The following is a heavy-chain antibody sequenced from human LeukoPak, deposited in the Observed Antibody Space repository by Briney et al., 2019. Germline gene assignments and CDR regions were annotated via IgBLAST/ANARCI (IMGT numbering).Heavy chain of an antibody. D-gene: IGHD1-26*01. Sequence: PSGTLSLTCTVSGGSISSSSYYWGWLRQPPGKGLGWVGNSYYSGSTSYNPSLKSRVTRSVDTSQNQCSLKLSPVPAADTSVYYCARPWEINGKGYFDYWGQGTLVSVSS. CDR3: ARPWEINGKGYFDY. J-gene: IGHJ4*02. CDR2: SYYSGST. V-gene: IGHV4-39*01. CDR1: GGSISSSSYY.